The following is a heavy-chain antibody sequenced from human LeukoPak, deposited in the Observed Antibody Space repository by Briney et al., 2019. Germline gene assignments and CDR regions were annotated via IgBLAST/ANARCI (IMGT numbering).Heavy chain of an antibody. V-gene: IGHV4-59*01. Sequence: SETLSLTCTVSGGSISSYYWSWIRQPPGKGLEWIGYIYYSGSTNYNPSLKSRVTISVDTSRNQFSLKLSSVTAADTAVYYCAREIRDGYNRDAFDIWGQGTMVTVSS. CDR1: GGSISSYY. J-gene: IGHJ3*02. D-gene: IGHD5-24*01. CDR3: AREIRDGYNRDAFDI. CDR2: IYYSGST.